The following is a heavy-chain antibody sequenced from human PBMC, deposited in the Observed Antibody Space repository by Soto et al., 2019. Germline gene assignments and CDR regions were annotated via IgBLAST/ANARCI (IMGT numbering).Heavy chain of an antibody. CDR2: LSAGGTAT. D-gene: IGHD5-18*01. CDR3: ARAVGGSSYAYLAAE. Sequence: EVQLLESGGGLVQPGGSLRLSCAASGFIFSSSAMTWVRQAPGKGLEWVSGLSAGGTATYYADSVKGRFTISRDKSKNTLYLQVNSLRVEDTALYYGARAVGGSSYAYLAAEWGHGTLVTVSS. V-gene: IGHV3-23*01. CDR1: GFIFSSSA. J-gene: IGHJ4*01.